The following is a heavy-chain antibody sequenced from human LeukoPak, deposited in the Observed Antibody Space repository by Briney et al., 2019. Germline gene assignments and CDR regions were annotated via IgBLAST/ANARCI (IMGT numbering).Heavy chain of an antibody. CDR2: IYSGGST. Sequence: GGSLRLSCAASGFTVSTYFMSWVRQAPGKGLEWVSVIYSGGSTFYADSVKGRFTISRDNSKNTVYLQMNSLRAEDTAVYYCAREYNSYCTSTSCLYSYFDYWGQGTLVTVSS. CDR3: AREYNSYCTSTSCLYSYFDY. CDR1: GFTVSTYF. D-gene: IGHD2-2*01. V-gene: IGHV3-53*05. J-gene: IGHJ4*02.